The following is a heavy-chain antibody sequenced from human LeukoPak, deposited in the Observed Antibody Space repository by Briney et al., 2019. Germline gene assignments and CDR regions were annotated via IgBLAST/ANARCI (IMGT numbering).Heavy chain of an antibody. CDR1: GFTFSSYS. D-gene: IGHD3-22*01. J-gene: IGHJ6*02. CDR2: ISSSSSYI. CDR3: ARLWDVVITDYDGMDV. Sequence: GGSLRLSCAASGFTFSSYSMNWVRQAPGKGLEWVSSISSSSSYIYYADSVKGRFTISRDNAKNSLYLQMNSLRAEDTAVYYCARLWDVVITDYDGMDVWGQGTTVTVSS. V-gene: IGHV3-21*01.